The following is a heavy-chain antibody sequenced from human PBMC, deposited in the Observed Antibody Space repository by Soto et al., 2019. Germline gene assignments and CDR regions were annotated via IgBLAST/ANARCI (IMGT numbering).Heavy chain of an antibody. Sequence: CLRLSSAACGFTFDDYAMHWVRQAPGKGLEWVSGISWNSGSIGYADSVKGRFTISRDNAKNSLYLQMNSLGAEDTALYYCAKDRGSSWPHRSSFDYWGQGTLVTVSS. CDR2: ISWNSGSI. V-gene: IGHV3-9*01. CDR3: AKDRGSSWPHRSSFDY. D-gene: IGHD6-13*01. CDR1: GFTFDDYA. J-gene: IGHJ4*02.